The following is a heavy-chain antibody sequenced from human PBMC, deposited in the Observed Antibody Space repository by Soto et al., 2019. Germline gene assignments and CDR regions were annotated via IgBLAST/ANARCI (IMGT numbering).Heavy chain of an antibody. Sequence: PGGSLRLSCAASGFTFSSYSMNWVRQAPGKGLEWVSYISSSSSTIYYADSVKGRFTISRHNSKNTLYLQMNSLRAEDTAVYYCARDTPIYYDILTGYYYPKVGGYYYGMDVWGQGTTVTVSS. D-gene: IGHD3-9*01. V-gene: IGHV3-48*01. CDR3: ARDTPIYYDILTGYYYPKVGGYYYGMDV. CDR1: GFTFSSYS. CDR2: ISSSSSTI. J-gene: IGHJ6*02.